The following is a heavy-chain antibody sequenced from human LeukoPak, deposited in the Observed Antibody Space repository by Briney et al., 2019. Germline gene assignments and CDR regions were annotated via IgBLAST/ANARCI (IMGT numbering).Heavy chain of an antibody. CDR1: GFTFSSYS. J-gene: IGHJ6*03. CDR2: ISSSSSYI. V-gene: IGHV3-21*01. D-gene: IGHD6-19*01. Sequence: PGGSLRLSCAASGFTFSSYSMNWVRQAPGKGLEWVSSISSSSSYIHYADSVKGRFTISRDNAENSLYLQMNSLRAEDTAVYYCARDASRSSGYYYMDVWGKGTTVTVSS. CDR3: ARDASRSSGYYYMDV.